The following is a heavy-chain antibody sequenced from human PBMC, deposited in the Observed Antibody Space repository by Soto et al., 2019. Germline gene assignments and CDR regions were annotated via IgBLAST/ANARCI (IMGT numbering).Heavy chain of an antibody. V-gene: IGHV2-5*02. D-gene: IGHD3-3*01. CDR3: ARWPSENFWSGPFDY. CDR1: GFSLKTIGVS. J-gene: IGHJ4*02. CDR2: TYWDDDQ. Sequence: QITLKESGPTLVRPTQTLTLTCSFSGFSLKTIGVSVGWIRQPPGKALEWLALTYWDDDQRYSPSLKTRLTVPRDTSKTQLVLAMTNMDPVETATYSCARWPSENFWSGPFDYWGPGIVSPCP.